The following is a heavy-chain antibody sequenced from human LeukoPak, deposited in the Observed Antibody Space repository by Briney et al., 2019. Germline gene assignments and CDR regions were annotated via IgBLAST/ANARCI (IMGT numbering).Heavy chain of an antibody. CDR2: INHSGST. CDR3: ARDQKIGITMVRGLSQFDY. V-gene: IGHV4-34*01. CDR1: GGSFSGYY. J-gene: IGHJ4*02. D-gene: IGHD3-10*01. Sequence: SETLSLTCAVYGGSFSGYYWSWIRQPPGKGLEWIGEINHSGSTNYNPSLKSRVTISVDTSKNQFSLKLSSVTAADTAVYYCARDQKIGITMVRGLSQFDYWGQGTLVTVSS.